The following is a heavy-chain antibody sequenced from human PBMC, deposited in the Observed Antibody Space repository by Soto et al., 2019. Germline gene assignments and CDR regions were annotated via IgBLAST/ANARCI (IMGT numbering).Heavy chain of an antibody. D-gene: IGHD3-3*02. V-gene: IGHV1-69*13. CDR3: ARKGPSSLFGVVIIRDDAFDI. Sequence: SVKVSCKASGGTFSSYAISWVRQAPGQGLEWMGGIIPIFGTANYVQKFQGRVTITADESTSTAYMELSSLRSEDTAVYYCARKGPSSLFGVVIIRDDAFDIWGQGTMVTVSS. CDR2: IIPIFGTA. CDR1: GGTFSSYA. J-gene: IGHJ3*02.